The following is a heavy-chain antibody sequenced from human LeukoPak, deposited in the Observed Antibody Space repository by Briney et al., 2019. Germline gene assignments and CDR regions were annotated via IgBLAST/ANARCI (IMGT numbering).Heavy chain of an antibody. CDR2: IYSDSST. CDR3: ARVQGSGLFRWY. Sequence: GGSLRLSCAASGFTVSSKYMGWVRQAPGKGLEWVSVIYSDSSTYYADSVKGRFTISRDISKNTLYLQMSSLRAEDTGLYYCARVQGSGLFRWYWGQGTLVTVSS. V-gene: IGHV3-66*01. J-gene: IGHJ4*02. D-gene: IGHD2-15*01. CDR1: GFTVSSKY.